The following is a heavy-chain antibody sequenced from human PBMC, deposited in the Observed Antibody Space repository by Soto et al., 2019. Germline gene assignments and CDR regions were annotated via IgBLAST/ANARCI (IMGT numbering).Heavy chain of an antibody. CDR3: AKGSEAAVFCGMDV. Sequence: GSLRLSSAAAGFTFSSYAMSWVRQAPGKGLEWVSAISGSGGSTYYADSVKGRFTISRDNSKNTLYLQMNSLRAEDTAVYYCAKGSEAAVFCGMDVWGQWTTVTVSS. J-gene: IGHJ6*02. CDR1: GFTFSSYA. D-gene: IGHD6-13*01. CDR2: ISGSGGST. V-gene: IGHV3-23*01.